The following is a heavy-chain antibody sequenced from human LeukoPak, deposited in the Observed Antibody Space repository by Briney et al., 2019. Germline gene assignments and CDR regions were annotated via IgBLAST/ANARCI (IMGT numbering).Heavy chain of an antibody. CDR2: ISDTGGNT. D-gene: IGHD3-22*01. Sequence: GGSLRLSCAASGFTFSRYAMSWVRQAPGEGLEWLSAISDTGGNTYYTDSVKGLFTISRDNSRNTLYLQMNSLRVEDTAFYYCATLVFDSSGYSYFDYWGQGTVVTVSS. J-gene: IGHJ4*02. CDR1: GFTFSRYA. CDR3: ATLVFDSSGYSYFDY. V-gene: IGHV3-23*01.